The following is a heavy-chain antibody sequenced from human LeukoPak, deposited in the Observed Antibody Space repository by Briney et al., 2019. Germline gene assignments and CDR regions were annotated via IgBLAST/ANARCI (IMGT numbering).Heavy chain of an antibody. CDR1: GGSISSGGYY. V-gene: IGHV4-61*08. Sequence: PSQTLSLTCTVSGGSISSGGYYWSWVRQPPGKGLGSIGYIYYSGTTDYNPSLKSRVTISVDTSKNQFSLKVTSVSAADTAVYYCARIMQTPWGMDVWGQGTTVTVSS. D-gene: IGHD4-23*01. CDR2: IYYSGTT. CDR3: ARIMQTPWGMDV. J-gene: IGHJ6*02.